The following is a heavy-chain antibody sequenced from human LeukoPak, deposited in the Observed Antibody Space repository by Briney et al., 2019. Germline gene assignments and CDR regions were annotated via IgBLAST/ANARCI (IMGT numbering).Heavy chain of an antibody. CDR3: ARGFGDYSNYFNWFDP. CDR2: IYYSGST. V-gene: IGHV4-31*03. CDR1: GGSISSAGYY. D-gene: IGHD4-11*01. J-gene: IGHJ5*02. Sequence: PSETLSLTCTVSGGSISSAGYYWSWIRQHPGKGLEWIGYIYYSGSTYYNPSLKSRVTISVDTSKNQFSLKLSSVTAADTAVYYCARGFGDYSNYFNWFDPWGQGTLVTVSS.